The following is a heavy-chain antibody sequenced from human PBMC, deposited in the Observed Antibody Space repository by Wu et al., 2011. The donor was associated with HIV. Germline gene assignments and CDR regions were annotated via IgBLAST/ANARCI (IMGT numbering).Heavy chain of an antibody. CDR3: ASGLNYGSGPAVFY. D-gene: IGHD3-10*01. J-gene: IGHJ4*02. Sequence: QVQLVQSGAEVKKPGVLGEGLLQGFWRHLQQLCYQLGATGPGQGLEWMGRIIPIFGTANYAQKFQGRVTITADKSTSTAYMELSSLRSEDTAVYYCASGLNYGSGPAVFYWGQGTLVTRLL. V-gene: IGHV1-69*14. CDR2: IIPIFGTA. CDR1: RHLQQLC.